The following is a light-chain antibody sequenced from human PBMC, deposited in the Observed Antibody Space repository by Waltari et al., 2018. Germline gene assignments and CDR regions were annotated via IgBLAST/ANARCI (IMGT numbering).Light chain of an antibody. J-gene: IGLJ2*01. V-gene: IGLV3-1*01. CDR3: QAWDSSTAV. CDR2: QDS. CDR1: KLGDKY. Sequence: SYELTQSPSVSVSTGQTASITCPGAKLGDKYACWYQQRPGQSPVLVIYQDSKRPSGIPERFSGSNSGNTATLTISGTQAMDEADYYCQAWDSSTAVFGGGTKLTVL.